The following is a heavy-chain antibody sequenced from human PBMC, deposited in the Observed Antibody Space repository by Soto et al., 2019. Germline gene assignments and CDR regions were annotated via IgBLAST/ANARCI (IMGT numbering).Heavy chain of an antibody. CDR2: IYHSGST. CDR1: GGSISSGGYS. CDR3: ARAEAELVLKLRHPRGMDV. V-gene: IGHV4-31*03. Sequence: SETLSLTCTVSGGSISSGGYSWSRIHQHPGKGLEWIGYIYHSGSTYYNPSLKSRVTISVDTSKNQFSLKLSSVTAADTAVYYCARAEAELVLKLRHPRGMDVWGQGTTVTVSS. D-gene: IGHD1-7*01. J-gene: IGHJ6*02.